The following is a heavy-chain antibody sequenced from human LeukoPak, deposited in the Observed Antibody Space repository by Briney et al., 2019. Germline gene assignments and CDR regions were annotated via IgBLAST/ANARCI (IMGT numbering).Heavy chain of an antibody. D-gene: IGHD3-22*01. CDR2: IYPGDSDT. CDR1: GYTFTNYW. Sequence: GESLKISCKASGYTFTNYWIGWVRQMPGKGLEWMGIIYPGDSDTRYSPSFQGQVTISADKSISTAYLQWSSLKASDTAMYYCARHAAELNYYDSSGPTSGMDVWGQGTTVTVSS. J-gene: IGHJ6*02. CDR3: ARHAAELNYYDSSGPTSGMDV. V-gene: IGHV5-51*01.